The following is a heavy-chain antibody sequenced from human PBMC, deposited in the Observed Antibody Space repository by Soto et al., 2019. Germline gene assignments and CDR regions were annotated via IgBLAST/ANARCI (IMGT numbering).Heavy chain of an antibody. CDR3: ARVMEGGPYNWFDP. V-gene: IGHV4-4*02. J-gene: IGHJ5*02. Sequence: QVQLQESGPGLVKPSGTLSLTCAVAGVSISSNHWWGWLRQPPGKGLEWIGEVFHSGNTRYNPSLKSRVTVSVDRSKNQFSLNLTSLTAADTAMYYCARVMEGGPYNWFDPWGQGTLVTVSS. CDR1: GVSISSNHW. CDR2: VFHSGNT. D-gene: IGHD1-1*01.